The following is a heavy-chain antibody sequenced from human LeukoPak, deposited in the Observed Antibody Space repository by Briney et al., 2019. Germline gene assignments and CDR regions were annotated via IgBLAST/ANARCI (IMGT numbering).Heavy chain of an antibody. D-gene: IGHD2-2*01. J-gene: IGHJ4*02. Sequence: GGSLRLSCAASGFTFSSYWMSWVRQAPGKGLEWVANIKQDGSEKYYVDSVKGRFTISRDNAKNSLYPQMNSLRAEDTAVYYCARVKSRLYQLPLDYWGQGTLVTVSS. CDR3: ARVKSRLYQLPLDY. CDR1: GFTFSSYW. V-gene: IGHV3-7*01. CDR2: IKQDGSEK.